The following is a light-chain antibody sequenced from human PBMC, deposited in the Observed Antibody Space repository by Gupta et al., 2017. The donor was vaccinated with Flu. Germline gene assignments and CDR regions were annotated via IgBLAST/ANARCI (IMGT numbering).Light chain of an antibody. J-gene: IGKJ1*01. CDR1: EGVYTN. V-gene: IGKV3-15*01. Sequence: ETATRPCRAREGVYTNRAWYQQNPGQAPRLVIDGASTRATDIPDSFTGSGSGTEFPLTISSLQSEDFAVYYCQQYNIWPLWTFGQGTKVEIK. CDR2: GAS. CDR3: QQYNIWPLWT.